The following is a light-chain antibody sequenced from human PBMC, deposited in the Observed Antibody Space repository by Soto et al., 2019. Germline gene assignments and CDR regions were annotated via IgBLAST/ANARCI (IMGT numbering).Light chain of an antibody. CDR2: DAA. Sequence: EIVLTQSPATLSLSPGERATLSCRASQSASSYLAWYQQKPGQAPRLLIYDAANRATGIPARFSGSGSGTNFTLTISSLEPEDFAVYYCQQSSNWPWTFGQGTKVDIK. V-gene: IGKV3-11*01. CDR3: QQSSNWPWT. CDR1: QSASSY. J-gene: IGKJ1*01.